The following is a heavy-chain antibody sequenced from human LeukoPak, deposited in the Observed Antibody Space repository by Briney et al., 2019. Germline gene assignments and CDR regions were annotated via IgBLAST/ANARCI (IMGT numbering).Heavy chain of an antibody. D-gene: IGHD3-22*01. CDR3: ARHAGGYYDSSNWFDP. CDR2: IYYSGST. V-gene: IGHV4-31*03. CDR1: GGSISSGGYY. J-gene: IGHJ5*02. Sequence: TLSLTCTVSGGSISSGGYYWSWIRQHPGKGLEWIGYIYYSGSTYYNPSLKSRVTISVDTSKNQFSLKLSSVTAADTAVYYCARHAGGYYDSSNWFDPWGQGTLVTVSS.